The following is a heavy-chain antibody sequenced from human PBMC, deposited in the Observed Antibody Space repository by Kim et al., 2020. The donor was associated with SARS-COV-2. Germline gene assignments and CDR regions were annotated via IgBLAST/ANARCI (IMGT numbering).Heavy chain of an antibody. Sequence: ADSVKGRFTISRDNAKNSLYLQMNSLRAEDTAVYYCARGWAPRRPYYFDYWGQGTLVTVSS. D-gene: IGHD1-26*01. CDR3: ARGWAPRRPYYFDY. J-gene: IGHJ4*02. V-gene: IGHV3-11*06.